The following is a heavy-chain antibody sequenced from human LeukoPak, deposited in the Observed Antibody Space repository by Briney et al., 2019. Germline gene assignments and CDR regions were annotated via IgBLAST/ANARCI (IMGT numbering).Heavy chain of an antibody. Sequence: ASVKVSCKASGYTFTGYYMHWVRQAPGQGLEWMGWINPNSGGTNYAQKFQGWVTMTRDTSISTAYMELSRLRSDDTAVYYCARGDYDILPGFDYWGQGTLVTVSS. CDR3: ARGDYDILPGFDY. V-gene: IGHV1-2*04. CDR2: INPNSGGT. CDR1: GYTFTGYY. D-gene: IGHD3-9*01. J-gene: IGHJ4*02.